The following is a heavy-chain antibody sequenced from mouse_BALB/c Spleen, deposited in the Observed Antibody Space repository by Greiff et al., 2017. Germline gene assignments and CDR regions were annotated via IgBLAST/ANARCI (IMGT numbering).Heavy chain of an antibody. CDR2: IRLKSDNYAT. J-gene: IGHJ4*01. Sequence: EVKVEESGGGLVQPGGSMKLSCVASGFTFSSYWMSWVRQSPEKGLEWVAEIRLKSDNYATHYAESVKGKFTISRDDSKSRLYLQMNSLRAEDTGIYYCTPMITRAMDYWGQGTSVTVSS. CDR1: GFTFSSYW. D-gene: IGHD2-4*01. CDR3: TPMITRAMDY. V-gene: IGHV6-6*02.